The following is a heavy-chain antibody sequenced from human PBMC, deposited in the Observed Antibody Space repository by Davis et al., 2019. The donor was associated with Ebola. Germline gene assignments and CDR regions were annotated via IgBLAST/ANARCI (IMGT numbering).Heavy chain of an antibody. D-gene: IGHD2-2*01. J-gene: IGHJ3*02. CDR3: VRGPASIVVVPAAKDDAFDI. V-gene: IGHV4-34*01. Sequence: SETLSLTCAVYGGSFSGYYWSWIRQPPGKGLEWIGEINHSGSTNYNPSLKSRVTISVDTSKNQFSLKLSSVTAADTAVYYCVRGPASIVVVPAAKDDAFDIWGQGTMVTVSS. CDR2: INHSGST. CDR1: GGSFSGYY.